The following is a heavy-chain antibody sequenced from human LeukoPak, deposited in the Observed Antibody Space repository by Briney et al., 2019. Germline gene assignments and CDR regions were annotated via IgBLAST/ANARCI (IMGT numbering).Heavy chain of an antibody. J-gene: IGHJ4*02. V-gene: IGHV3-15*01. CDR3: TTDDDFWSGYPDY. CDR2: IKSKTDGGTT. Sequence: GGSLRLSCAASGFTFSNAWMSWVRQAPGKGLEWVGRIKSKTDGGTTDYAAPVKGRFTISRDDSKNTLYLQMNSLKTEDTAVYYCTTDDDFWSGYPDYWGQGTLVTVPS. D-gene: IGHD3-3*01. CDR1: GFTFSNAW.